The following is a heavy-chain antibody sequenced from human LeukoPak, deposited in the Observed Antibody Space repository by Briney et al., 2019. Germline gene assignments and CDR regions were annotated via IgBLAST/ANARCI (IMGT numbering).Heavy chain of an antibody. Sequence: GGSLRLSCAASRFTFNSYAMSWVRQAPGKGLEWVSVIGGSNGITFYVGSVKGRFTISRDNSKDTLYLQMNSLRAEDTAVYYCASTLCGSSSCYEGFDYWGQGTLVTVSS. CDR3: ASTLCGSSSCYEGFDY. CDR1: RFTFNSYA. D-gene: IGHD2-2*01. J-gene: IGHJ4*02. V-gene: IGHV3-23*01. CDR2: IGGSNGIT.